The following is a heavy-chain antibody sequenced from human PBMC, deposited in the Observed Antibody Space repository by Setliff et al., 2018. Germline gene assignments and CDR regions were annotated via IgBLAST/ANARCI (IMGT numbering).Heavy chain of an antibody. J-gene: IGHJ5*02. CDR1: GVSIRSYY. CDR2: IFYSGSS. Sequence: SETLSLTCTVSGVSIRSYYWSWIRQPPGKGLEWIGYIFYSGSSNYNPSLQSRVSISVDTSKTQVSLTLTSVTAADTAVYYCVRDYQGGWFDPWGPGTLVTVSS. V-gene: IGHV4-59*01. D-gene: IGHD3-16*01. CDR3: VRDYQGGWFDP.